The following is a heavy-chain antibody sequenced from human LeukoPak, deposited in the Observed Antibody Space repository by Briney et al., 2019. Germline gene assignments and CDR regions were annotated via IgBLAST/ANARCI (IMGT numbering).Heavy chain of an antibody. V-gene: IGHV4-59*01. CDR2: IYYSGST. CDR3: ARFPGGAEYRHYYYMDV. Sequence: ASETLSLTCTVSGDSISSYYWSWIRQPPGKGLEWIGYIYYSGSTNYNPSLKSRVTISVDTSKNQFSLKLSSVTAADTAVYYCARFPGGAEYRHYYYMDVWGTGTTVTVSS. D-gene: IGHD1-14*01. J-gene: IGHJ6*03. CDR1: GDSISSYY.